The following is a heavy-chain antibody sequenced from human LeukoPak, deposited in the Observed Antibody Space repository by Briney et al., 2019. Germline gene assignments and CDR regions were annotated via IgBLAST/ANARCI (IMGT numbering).Heavy chain of an antibody. J-gene: IGHJ3*02. D-gene: IGHD3-3*01. Sequence: SETLSLTCAVYGGSFSGYYWSWIRQPPGKGLEWIGEINHSGSTNYNPSLKSRVTISVDTSKNQFSLKLSSLTAADTAVYYCARGSLVYDFWSGYYAMNAFDIWGQGTMVTVSS. CDR1: GGSFSGYY. CDR2: INHSGST. V-gene: IGHV4-34*01. CDR3: ARGSLVYDFWSGYYAMNAFDI.